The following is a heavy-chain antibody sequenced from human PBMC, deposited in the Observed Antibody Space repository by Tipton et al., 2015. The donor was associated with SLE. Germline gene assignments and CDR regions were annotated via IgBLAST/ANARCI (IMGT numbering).Heavy chain of an antibody. Sequence: TLSLTCTVSGGSISSSSYYWGGIRQPPGKGLEGIGSIYYSGSTSYNPSLKRRVTISVDTSKNQFSLKLSSVTAADTAVYYCARHSAGYSSGSFDYWGQGTLVTVSS. J-gene: IGHJ4*02. D-gene: IGHD6-19*01. CDR3: ARHSAGYSSGSFDY. V-gene: IGHV4-39*07. CDR2: IYYSGST. CDR1: GGSISSSSYY.